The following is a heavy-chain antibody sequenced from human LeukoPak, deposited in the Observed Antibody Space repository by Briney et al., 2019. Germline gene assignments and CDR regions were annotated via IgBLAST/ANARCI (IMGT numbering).Heavy chain of an antibody. CDR1: GDSISSSY. V-gene: IGHV4-59*08. Sequence: PSETLSLTCTVSGDSISSSYWNWIRQPPGKGLEWIGYIYYSGSTNYNPSLKSRVTISVDTSKNQFSLRLTSMTAADTAVYYCARRSGSYTFDYWGQGTLVTVSS. CDR2: IYYSGST. CDR3: ARRSGSYTFDY. D-gene: IGHD1-26*01. J-gene: IGHJ4*02.